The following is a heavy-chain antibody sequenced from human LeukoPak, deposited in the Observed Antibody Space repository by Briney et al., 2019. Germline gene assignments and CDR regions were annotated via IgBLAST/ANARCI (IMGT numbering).Heavy chain of an antibody. V-gene: IGHV3-23*01. CDR3: ADYGVSGVRNNFY. CDR1: ALAFSSYA. D-gene: IGHD3-3*01. CDR2: ISVASIT. J-gene: IGHJ4*02. Sequence: GGSLRLSCAASALAFSSYAMNWVRQPPGKGLEWVSTISVASITFYTDSVKGRFTISRDNSRNTVYLQMTSLRADDTAVYYCADYGVSGVRNNFYWGQGTLVTVSS.